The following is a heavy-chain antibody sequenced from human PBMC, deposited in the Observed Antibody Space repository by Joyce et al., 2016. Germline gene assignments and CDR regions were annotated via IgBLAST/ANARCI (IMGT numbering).Heavy chain of an antibody. D-gene: IGHD5-18*01. CDR1: GFTFSNYA. J-gene: IGHJ3*01. V-gene: IGHV3-30*04. Sequence: QVQLVESGGGVVQPGKSLRLSCAASGFTFSNYAMHLVRQAPGKGLAWLAVMSYDGKNDYSADSVKGRFTFSRDNSKRTLYLQMNSLRAEDTALYYCARGPPINLWFSPRAFDVWGQGTMVTVSS. CDR3: ARGPPINLWFSPRAFDV. CDR2: MSYDGKND.